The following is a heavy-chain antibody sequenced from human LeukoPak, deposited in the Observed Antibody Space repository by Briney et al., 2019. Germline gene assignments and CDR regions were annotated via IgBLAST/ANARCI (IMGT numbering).Heavy chain of an antibody. CDR2: IYHSGST. CDR3: ARAGGRYYCSGGSCYPTKYFDY. CDR1: GGSFSGYY. D-gene: IGHD2-15*01. V-gene: IGHV4-34*01. Sequence: SETLSLTCAVYGGSFSGYYWSWIRQPPGKGLEWIGEIYHSGSTNYNPSLKSRVTISVDTSKAQFSLKLSSVTAADTAVYYCARAGGRYYCSGGSCYPTKYFDYWGQGTLVTVSS. J-gene: IGHJ4*02.